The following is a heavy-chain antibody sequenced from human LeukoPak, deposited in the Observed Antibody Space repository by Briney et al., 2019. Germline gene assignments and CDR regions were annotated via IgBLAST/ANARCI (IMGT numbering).Heavy chain of an antibody. V-gene: IGHV3-23*01. CDR2: ISGSGGST. CDR3: AKDRFGGSYRRGYFQH. D-gene: IGHD1-26*01. Sequence: GGSLRLSCAASGFTFSSYSMNWVRQAPGKGLEWVSAISGSGGSTYYADSVKGRFTISRDNSKNTLYLQMNSLRAEDTAVYYCAKDRFGGSYRRGYFQHWGQGTLVTVSS. CDR1: GFTFSSYS. J-gene: IGHJ1*01.